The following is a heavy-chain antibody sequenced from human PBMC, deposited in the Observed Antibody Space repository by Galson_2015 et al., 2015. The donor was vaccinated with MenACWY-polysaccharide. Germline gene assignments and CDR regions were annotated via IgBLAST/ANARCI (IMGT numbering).Heavy chain of an antibody. V-gene: IGHV3-23*01. J-gene: IGHJ4*02. CDR2: IGGSGSNT. Sequence: SLRLSCAASGFTFSNYAMSWVRQAPGKGLEWVSTIGGSGSNTHYADSVKGRFTISRDNSKNTLSLQMNSLRAEDTALYYCARGYSAYDWGQGTLVTVSA. CDR1: GFTFSNYA. CDR3: ARGYSAYD. D-gene: IGHD5-12*01.